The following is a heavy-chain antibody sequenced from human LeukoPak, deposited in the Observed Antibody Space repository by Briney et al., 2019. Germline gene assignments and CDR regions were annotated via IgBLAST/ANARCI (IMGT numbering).Heavy chain of an antibody. J-gene: IGHJ4*02. CDR1: GGSISIYY. D-gene: IGHD1-1*01. CDR2: IYYSGST. Sequence: PSQTLSLTCTVSGGSISIYYWSWIRQPPGKGLEWIGYIYYSGSTNYNPSLNSRVTISVDTSKSQFSLKLSSVTAADTAVYYCARLTGYNYAWSVDFWGQGALVTVSS. CDR3: ARLTGYNYAWSVDF. V-gene: IGHV4-59*01.